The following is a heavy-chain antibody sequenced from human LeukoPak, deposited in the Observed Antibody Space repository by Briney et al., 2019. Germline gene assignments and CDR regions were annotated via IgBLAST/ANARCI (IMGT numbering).Heavy chain of an antibody. Sequence: ASVKVSCKASGYTFTGYYMHWVRRAPGQGLEWMGRINPNSGGTNYAQKFQGRVTMTRDTSISTAYMELSRLRSVDTAVYYCASIKGSSWIDYWGQGTLVTVSS. CDR1: GYTFTGYY. D-gene: IGHD6-13*01. J-gene: IGHJ4*02. CDR2: INPNSGGT. V-gene: IGHV1-2*06. CDR3: ASIKGSSWIDY.